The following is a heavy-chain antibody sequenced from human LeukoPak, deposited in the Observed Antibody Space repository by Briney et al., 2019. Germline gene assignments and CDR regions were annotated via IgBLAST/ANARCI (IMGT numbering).Heavy chain of an antibody. D-gene: IGHD2/OR15-2a*01. CDR3: ARNSWYRLGFDY. CDR1: GGSISSGSYY. V-gene: IGHV4-61*02. J-gene: IGHJ4*02. CDR2: IYTSGST. Sequence: SETLSLTCTVSGGSISSGSYYWSWIRQPAGKGLEWIGRIYTSGSTNYNPSLKSRVTISVDQSKNQFSLKLSSVTAADTAVYYCARNSWYRLGFDYWGQGTLVTVS.